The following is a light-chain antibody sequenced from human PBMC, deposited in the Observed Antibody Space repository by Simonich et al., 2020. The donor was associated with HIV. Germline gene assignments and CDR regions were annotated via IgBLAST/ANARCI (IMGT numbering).Light chain of an antibody. CDR1: QSVLYSSNNKNY. Sequence: DIVMTQFPDSLAVSLGERATINFKSSQSVLYSSNNKNYLAWSQQNPGQPPKLLIYWASTRESGVPDRFSGSGSGTDFTLTISSLQAEDVAIYYCQQYYSTPYTFGQGTKLEIK. J-gene: IGKJ2*01. CDR3: QQYYSTPYT. CDR2: WAS. V-gene: IGKV4-1*01.